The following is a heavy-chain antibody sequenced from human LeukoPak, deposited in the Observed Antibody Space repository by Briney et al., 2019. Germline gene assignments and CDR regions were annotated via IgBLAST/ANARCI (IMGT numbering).Heavy chain of an antibody. CDR3: ARDRGELLGWFDP. V-gene: IGHV1-2*02. D-gene: IGHD1-26*01. Sequence: ASVKVSCEASGYTFTGYYMHWVRQAPGQGLEWMGWINPNSGGTNYAQKFQGRVTLTRDTSISTAYMELSRLRSDDTAVYYCARDRGELLGWFDPWGQGTLVTVSS. CDR1: GYTFTGYY. CDR2: INPNSGGT. J-gene: IGHJ5*02.